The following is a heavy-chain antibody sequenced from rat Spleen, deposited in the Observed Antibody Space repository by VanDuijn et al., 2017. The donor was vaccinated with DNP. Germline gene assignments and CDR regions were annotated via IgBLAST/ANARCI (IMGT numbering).Heavy chain of an antibody. CDR1: GFTFSYYG. J-gene: IGHJ3*01. Sequence: EVQLVESGGGLVQPGGSLKLSCVASGFTFSYYGMAWVRQAPKKGLEWVASISYDGRNTYYGASVKGRFTISRDNAKSTLYLQMNSLRSEDTATYYCTKPASYGGFWFAHWGQGTLVTVSS. CDR2: ISYDGRNT. CDR3: TKPASYGGFWFAH. D-gene: IGHD1-11*01. V-gene: IGHV5-22*01.